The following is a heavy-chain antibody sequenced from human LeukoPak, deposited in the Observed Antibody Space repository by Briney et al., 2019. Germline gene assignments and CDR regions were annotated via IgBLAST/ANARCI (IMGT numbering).Heavy chain of an antibody. CDR3: ARVSGAYYRYFDL. CDR2: IGTAGDP. V-gene: IGHV3-13*05. D-gene: IGHD1-26*01. Sequence: PGGSLRLSCAASGFTFSSHDMHWVRQSTERGLEWVSAIGTAGDPHYPGSVKGRFTISRENAKNMLYLQMSSLRAGDTAMYYCARVSGAYYRYFDLWGRGTLVTVSS. CDR1: GFTFSSHD. J-gene: IGHJ2*01.